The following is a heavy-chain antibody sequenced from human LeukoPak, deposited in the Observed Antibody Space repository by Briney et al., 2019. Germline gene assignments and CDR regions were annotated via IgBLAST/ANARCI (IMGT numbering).Heavy chain of an antibody. CDR1: GGSIRNYY. CDR3: ARHGCGGSCYPEDY. J-gene: IGHJ4*02. Sequence: PSETLSLTCTVSGGSIRNYYWSWIRQTPGKGLERSGYIYYTGNTNYNPSLESRDIISVDTSKNQFSLKLRSVTAADTAVYYCARHGCGGSCYPEDYWGQGTLVTVSS. D-gene: IGHD2-15*01. V-gene: IGHV4-59*08. CDR2: IYYTGNT.